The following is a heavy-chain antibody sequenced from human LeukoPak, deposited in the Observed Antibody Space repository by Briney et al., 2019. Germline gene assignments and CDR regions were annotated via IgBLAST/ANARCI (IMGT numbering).Heavy chain of an antibody. D-gene: IGHD6-13*01. CDR1: GYTFTSYY. CDR2: INPSGGST. V-gene: IGHV1-46*01. CDR3: ARDPLNLYSSSCFDY. Sequence: VSVKVSCKASGYTFTSYYMHWVRQAPGQGLEWMGIINPSGGSTSYAQKFQGRVTMTRDTSTSTVYMELSSLRSEDTAVYYCARDPLNLYSSSCFDYWGQGTLVTVSS. J-gene: IGHJ4*02.